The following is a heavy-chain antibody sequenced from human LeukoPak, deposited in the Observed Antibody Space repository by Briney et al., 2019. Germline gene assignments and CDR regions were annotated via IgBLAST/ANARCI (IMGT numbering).Heavy chain of an antibody. CDR2: ISAHNGST. CDR3: ARDAADTVRGGDY. CDR1: GYTFMDYG. Sequence: GASVKVSCKASGYTFMDYGISWVRQAPGQGLEWMGWISAHNGSTNYAHKLQGRVTMTTDTSTSTAYMELRSLRSDDTAVYYCARDAADTVRGGDYWGQGTLVTVS. J-gene: IGHJ4*02. V-gene: IGHV1-18*01. D-gene: IGHD5-18*01.